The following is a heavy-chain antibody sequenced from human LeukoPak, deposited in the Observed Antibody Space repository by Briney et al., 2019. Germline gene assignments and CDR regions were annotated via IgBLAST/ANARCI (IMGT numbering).Heavy chain of an antibody. CDR1: GFTFSDYY. CDR3: ARGRCSGASCYGYNWFDP. Sequence: GGSLRLSCAASGFTFSDYYMSWIRQAPGKGLEWVSYISSSGNTILYADSVKGRFTVSRDNAKNSPYLQMNGLRAEDTAVYYCARGRCSGASCYGYNWFDPWGQGTLVTVSS. CDR2: ISSSGNTI. J-gene: IGHJ5*02. V-gene: IGHV3-11*01. D-gene: IGHD2-2*01.